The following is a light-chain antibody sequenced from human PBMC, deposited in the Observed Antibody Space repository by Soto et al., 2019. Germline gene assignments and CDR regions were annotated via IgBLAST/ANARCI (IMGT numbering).Light chain of an antibody. J-gene: IGLJ1*01. CDR2: DVS. V-gene: IGLV2-14*01. CDR1: SSDVGGYNY. CDR3: SSYTSSSNRV. Sequence: QSVLTQPASVSGSPGQSITISCTGTSSDVGGYNYVSWYQQHPGKAPKLMIYDVSNRPSGVSNRFSGSKSGNTASLTISGIQAEYEADYYCSSYTSSSNRVFGTWTKVKVL.